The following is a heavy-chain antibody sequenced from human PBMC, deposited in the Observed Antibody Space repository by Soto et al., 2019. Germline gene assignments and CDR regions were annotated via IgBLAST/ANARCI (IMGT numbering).Heavy chain of an antibody. Sequence: SETLSLTCTVSGGSISSYYWSWIRQPPGKGLEWIGYIYYSGSTNYNPSLKSRVTISVDTSKNQFSLKLSSVTAADTAVYYCARLDKYSHGTAQIDYWGQGPLITVSS. CDR2: IYYSGST. CDR1: GGSISSYY. V-gene: IGHV4-59*08. D-gene: IGHD5-18*01. J-gene: IGHJ4*02. CDR3: ARLDKYSHGTAQIDY.